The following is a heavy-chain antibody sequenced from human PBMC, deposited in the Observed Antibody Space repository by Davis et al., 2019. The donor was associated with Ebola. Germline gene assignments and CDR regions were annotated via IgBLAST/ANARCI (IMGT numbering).Heavy chain of an antibody. CDR3: TRVGDSSGYYYGLDYYYYGMDV. CDR1: GFTFSNAW. D-gene: IGHD3-22*01. CDR2: IKSKTDGGTT. Sequence: GESLKISCAASGFTFSNAWMSWVRQAPGKGLEWVGRIKSKTDGGTTDYAAPVKGRFTISRDDSKNTLYLQMNSLKTEDTAVYYCTRVGDSSGYYYGLDYYYYGMDVWGQGTTVIVSS. J-gene: IGHJ6*02. V-gene: IGHV3-15*01.